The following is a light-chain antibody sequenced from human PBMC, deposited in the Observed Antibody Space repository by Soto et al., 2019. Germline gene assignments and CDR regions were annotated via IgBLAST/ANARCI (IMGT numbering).Light chain of an antibody. CDR3: QQYYNNPWT. V-gene: IGKV4-1*01. Sequence: IVMPQAPDSLAVALGERATITCKSRRSLLYSSDNKNYAGGYQQKYGKXPXLXXYSASTREYGGPDRFSGSGSATDFTPTISSLQAEDVALYYCQQYYNNPWTFGQGTKVDIK. J-gene: IGKJ1*01. CDR2: SAS. CDR1: RSLLYSSDNKNY.